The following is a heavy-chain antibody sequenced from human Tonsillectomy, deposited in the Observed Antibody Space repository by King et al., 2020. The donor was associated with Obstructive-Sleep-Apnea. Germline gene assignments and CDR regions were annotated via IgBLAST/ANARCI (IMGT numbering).Heavy chain of an antibody. D-gene: IGHD1-26*01. CDR1: GGSISSGGYY. J-gene: IGHJ4*02. V-gene: IGHV4-31*03. Sequence: VQLQESDPGLVKPSQTLSLTCTVSGGSISSGGYYWIWIRQHPGKGLEWIGYSYYSGSTYYNPSLKIRVTLSVDTPKNQFSLKLSSVTAADTAVYYCARELDSGSYYLGSYFDYWGQGTLVTVSS. CDR2: SYYSGST. CDR3: ARELDSGSYYLGSYFDY.